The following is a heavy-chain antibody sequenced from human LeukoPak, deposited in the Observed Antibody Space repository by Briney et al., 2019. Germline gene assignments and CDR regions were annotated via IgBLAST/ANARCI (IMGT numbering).Heavy chain of an antibody. CDR2: IYYSGST. CDR3: ARDYYGSGSYYKDYAFDI. CDR1: GGSISSYY. Sequence: SETLSLTCTVSGGSISSYYWSWIRQPPGKGLEWIGYIYYSGSTNYNPSLKSRVTISVDTSKNQFALRLSSVTAADTAVYYCARDYYGSGSYYKDYAFDIWGQGTMVTVSS. D-gene: IGHD3-10*01. J-gene: IGHJ3*02. V-gene: IGHV4-59*01.